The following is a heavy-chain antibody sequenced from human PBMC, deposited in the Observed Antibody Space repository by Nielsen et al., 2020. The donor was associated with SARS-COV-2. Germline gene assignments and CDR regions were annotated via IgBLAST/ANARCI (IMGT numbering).Heavy chain of an antibody. CDR3: ARTSIAARLGIDY. V-gene: IGHV2-70*01. CDR1: GFSLTTGMG. J-gene: IGHJ4*02. D-gene: IGHD6-6*01. Sequence: SGPTLVKPTQTLTLTCTFSGFSLTTGMGVSWIRQPPGKALEWLALIDWDDDKYYTPSLKTRLTISKDTSKHQVVLTMANMDPVDTATYYCARTSIAARLGIDYWGQGTLVTVSS. CDR2: IDWDDDK.